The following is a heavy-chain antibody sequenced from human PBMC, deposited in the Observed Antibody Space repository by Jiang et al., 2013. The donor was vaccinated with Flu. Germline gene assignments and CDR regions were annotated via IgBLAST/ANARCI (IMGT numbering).Heavy chain of an antibody. CDR1: GGSFSGEKSY. Sequence: LLKPSETLSLTCTVSGGSFSGEKSYWGWIRQSPGKGLEWIGYFYFSGSTNYNPSLKSRVTISVDTSKNQFSLKLSSVTAADTAVYYCARAYLYQFDYRGQGTLVTVSS. V-gene: IGHV4-61*01. CDR2: FYFSGST. D-gene: IGHD2-2*01. CDR3: ARAYLYQFDY. J-gene: IGHJ4*02.